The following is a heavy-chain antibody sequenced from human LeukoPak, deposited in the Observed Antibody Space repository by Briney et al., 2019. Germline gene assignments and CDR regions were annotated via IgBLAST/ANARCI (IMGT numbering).Heavy chain of an antibody. Sequence: GGSLRLSCAASGFTFDDYGMSWVRQAPGKGLEWVSGINWNGGSTGYADSVKGRFTISRDNSKNTLYLQMNSLRAEDTAVYYCASAVYPHYYMDVWGKGTTVTISS. V-gene: IGHV3-20*04. CDR2: INWNGGST. J-gene: IGHJ6*03. CDR3: ASAVYPHYYMDV. CDR1: GFTFDDYG. D-gene: IGHD3-16*01.